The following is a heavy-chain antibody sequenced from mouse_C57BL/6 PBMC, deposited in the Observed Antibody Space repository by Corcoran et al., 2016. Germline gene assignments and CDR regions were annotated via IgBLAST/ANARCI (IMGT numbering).Heavy chain of an antibody. D-gene: IGHD3-2*02. V-gene: IGHV9-3*01. Sequence: QIQLVQSGPELKKPGETVKISCKASGYTFTTYGMSWVKQAPGKGLKWMGWINTYSGVPTYADDFKGRFAFSLETSASTAYLQINNLKNEYTATYFCARGAQAFYFDYWGQGTTLTVSS. CDR1: GYTFTTYG. J-gene: IGHJ2*01. CDR3: ARGAQAFYFDY. CDR2: INTYSGVP.